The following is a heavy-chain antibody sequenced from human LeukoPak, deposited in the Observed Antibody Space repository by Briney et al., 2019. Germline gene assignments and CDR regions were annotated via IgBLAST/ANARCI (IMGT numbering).Heavy chain of an antibody. V-gene: IGHV3-30*02. CDR2: IRYDGRNK. D-gene: IGHD1-7*01. CDR3: ATGNYNRPFDY. J-gene: IGHJ4*02. CDR1: GFTFSTYG. Sequence: GGSLRLSCAASGFTFSTYGMHWVRQAPGKGLEWVAFIRYDGRNKYYADSVKSRFTISRDNTKNTLYLQLNSLRAEDTAVYYCATGNYNRPFDYWGQGTLVTVSS.